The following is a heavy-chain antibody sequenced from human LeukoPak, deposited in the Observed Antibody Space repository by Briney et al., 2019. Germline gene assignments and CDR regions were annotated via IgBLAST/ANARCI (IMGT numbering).Heavy chain of an antibody. Sequence: GGSLRLSCAASGFTFSSYGMHWVRQAPGKGLEWVAVIWYDGSNKYYAHSVKGRFTISRDNSKNTLYLQMNSLRAEDTTVYYCARDHAPRLRYFAWLFAGDYYFDYWGQGTLVTVSS. V-gene: IGHV3-33*01. CDR1: GFTFSSYG. D-gene: IGHD3-9*01. CDR3: ARDHAPRLRYFAWLFAGDYYFDY. CDR2: IWYDGSNK. J-gene: IGHJ4*02.